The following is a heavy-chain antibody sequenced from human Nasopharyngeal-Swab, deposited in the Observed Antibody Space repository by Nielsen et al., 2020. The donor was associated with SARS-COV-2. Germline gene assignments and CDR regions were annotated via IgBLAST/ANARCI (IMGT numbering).Heavy chain of an antibody. CDR1: GFTFSSYE. D-gene: IGHD2-15*01. Sequence: GESLKISCAASGFTFSSYEMNWVRQAPGKGLEWVSYISSSGSTIYYADSVKGRFTISRDNAKNSLYLQMNSLRAEDTAVYYCARDWRRVRMGSVDYGMDVWGQGTTVTVSS. CDR2: ISSSGSTI. V-gene: IGHV3-48*03. J-gene: IGHJ6*02. CDR3: ARDWRRVRMGSVDYGMDV.